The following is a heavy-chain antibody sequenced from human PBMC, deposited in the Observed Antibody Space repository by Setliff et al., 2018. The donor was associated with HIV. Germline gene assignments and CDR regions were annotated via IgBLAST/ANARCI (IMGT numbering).Heavy chain of an antibody. CDR1: GFTFSSFA. J-gene: IGHJ4*02. V-gene: IGHV3-23*01. Sequence: GGSLRLSCAASGFTFSSFAMTWVRQAPGKGLEWVSSISGSAGSTYYADSVKGRFTISRDNTKNTLYLKMDSLGDEDTDVYFCARARYSSGYYVAFDYWGQGTLVTVSS. CDR2: ISGSAGST. CDR3: ARARYSSGYYVAFDY. D-gene: IGHD6-19*01.